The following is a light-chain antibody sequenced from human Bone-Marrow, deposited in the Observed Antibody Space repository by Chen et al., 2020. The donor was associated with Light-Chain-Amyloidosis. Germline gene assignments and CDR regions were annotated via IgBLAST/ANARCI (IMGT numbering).Light chain of an antibody. CDR2: DDT. CDR1: GIGSLK. V-gene: IGLV3-21*02. CDR3: QVWEGSSDEVV. Sequence: SYVLTKPPSVSVAPGQTATITCGGTGIGSLKVHWYQQKAGQAPVMVVYDDTDRPAGIPERFSGSKSGNAATLTITRVEAGDEADYYCQVWEGSSDEVVFGGGTRLTVL. J-gene: IGLJ3*02.